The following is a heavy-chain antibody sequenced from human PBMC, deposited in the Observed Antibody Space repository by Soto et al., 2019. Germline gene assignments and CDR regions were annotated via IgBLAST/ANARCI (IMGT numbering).Heavy chain of an antibody. Sequence: PSETLSLTCTVSGGSIRSSNYFWGWIRQPPGKGLGWIGSICGSTYYNPSLKSRVTISADTSKNQFSLKLNSVTAADTAVYYCARPPTANLDAFEIWGQGTMVTV. CDR3: ARPPTANLDAFEI. J-gene: IGHJ3*02. CDR2: ICGST. CDR1: GGSIRSSNYF. D-gene: IGHD7-27*01. V-gene: IGHV4-39*01.